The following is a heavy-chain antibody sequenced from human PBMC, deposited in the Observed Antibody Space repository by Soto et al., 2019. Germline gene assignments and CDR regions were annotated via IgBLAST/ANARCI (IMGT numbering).Heavy chain of an antibody. CDR2: ISDGGSTT. CDR3: AKGRSGNHFGSLLY. V-gene: IGHV3-23*01. D-gene: IGHD1-26*01. J-gene: IGHJ4*02. Sequence: PGGSLRLSCAASGFTFSNYAMNWVRQAPGKGPEWVSGISDGGSTTYYADSVKGRFTMSRDNSKNTLYLQMNSLRAEDTAVYYCAKGRSGNHFGSLLYWGQGALVTVSS. CDR1: GFTFSNYA.